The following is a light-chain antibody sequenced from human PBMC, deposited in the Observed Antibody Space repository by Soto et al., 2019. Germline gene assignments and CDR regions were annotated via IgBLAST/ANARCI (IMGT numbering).Light chain of an antibody. Sequence: EIVLTQSPATLSLSPGERATLSCRASQSVSSYLAWYQQKPGQAPRLLIYDASNRATAIPARFSASGSGTDFTLTISSLEPEDFAVYYCQQRSNWPSITFGPGTKVDIK. CDR2: DAS. V-gene: IGKV3-11*01. J-gene: IGKJ3*01. CDR1: QSVSSY. CDR3: QQRSNWPSIT.